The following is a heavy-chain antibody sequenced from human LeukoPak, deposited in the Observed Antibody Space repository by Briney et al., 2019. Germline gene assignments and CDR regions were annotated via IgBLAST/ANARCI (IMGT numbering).Heavy chain of an antibody. D-gene: IGHD5-18*01. J-gene: IGHJ4*02. V-gene: IGHV4-38-2*02. CDR2: IFQGGTT. CDR1: GYSIRSGFY. CDR3: ARIGTAMIDY. Sequence: SETLSLTCTVSGYSIRSGFYWSWIRQAPGKGLEWIGSIFQGGTTFYNPSLKSRVIISADTSNNEFSLKLSSVTAADTAVYYCARIGTAMIDYWGQGTLVTVSS.